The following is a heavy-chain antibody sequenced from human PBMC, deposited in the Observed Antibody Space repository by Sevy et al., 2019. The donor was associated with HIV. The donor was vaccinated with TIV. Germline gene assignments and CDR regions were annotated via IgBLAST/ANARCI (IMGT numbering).Heavy chain of an antibody. V-gene: IGHV1-2*04. CDR3: ARERLTVYYRGNWFDP. Sequence: ASVKVSCKASGYTFTDYYLHWARQAPGQGLEWMGWINPDNGVTNYAQRFQGWVTMTRDTSINTAYMELSRLTSDDTAVYYCARERLTVYYRGNWFDPWGQGTLVTVSS. J-gene: IGHJ5*02. CDR1: GYTFTDYY. D-gene: IGHD3-9*01. CDR2: INPDNGVT.